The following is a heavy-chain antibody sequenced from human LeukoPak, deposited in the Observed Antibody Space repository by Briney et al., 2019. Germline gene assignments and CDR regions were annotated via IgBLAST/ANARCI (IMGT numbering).Heavy chain of an antibody. CDR3: ARSSTAIYYYYGMDV. Sequence: SLRXSCXASGFTFSSDSMNWVRQAPGKGLEWVSSISSSSSYIYYADSVNCRSTISRHNAKTSLYLQMNSLRAEDTAVYYCARSSTAIYYYYGMDVWGQGTTVTVSS. CDR2: ISSSSSYI. V-gene: IGHV3-21*01. D-gene: IGHD2-21*02. CDR1: GFTFSSDS. J-gene: IGHJ6*02.